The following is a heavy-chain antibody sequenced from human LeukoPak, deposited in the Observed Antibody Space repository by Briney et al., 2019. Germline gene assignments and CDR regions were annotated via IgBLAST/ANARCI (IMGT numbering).Heavy chain of an antibody. D-gene: IGHD1-14*01. Sequence: LTLSXXVSXXTXSGFGIHWVRQAXGKGLEWAGRMRSRANNYATAYAASVRGRFTISRDDSKNTAYLQVNSLRAEDTAVYYCATQQGGNPAYWGQGTLVTVSS. CDR2: MRSRANNYAT. V-gene: IGHV3-73*01. J-gene: IGHJ4*02. CDR1: XXTXSGFG. CDR3: ATQQGGNPAY.